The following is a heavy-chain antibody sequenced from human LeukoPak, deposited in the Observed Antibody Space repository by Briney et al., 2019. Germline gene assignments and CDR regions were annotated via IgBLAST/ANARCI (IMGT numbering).Heavy chain of an antibody. CDR3: ARGVGGYCSSTSCYPWDYYYYYMDV. CDR2: MNPNSGNT. CDR1: GGTFSSYA. D-gene: IGHD2-2*01. V-gene: IGHV1-8*03. Sequence: PGASVKVSCKASGGTFSSYAISWVRQAPGQGLEWMGWMNPNSGNTGYAQKFQGRVTITRNTSISTAYMELSSLRSEDTAVYYCARGVGGYCSSTSCYPWDYYYYYMDVWGKGTTVTVSS. J-gene: IGHJ6*03.